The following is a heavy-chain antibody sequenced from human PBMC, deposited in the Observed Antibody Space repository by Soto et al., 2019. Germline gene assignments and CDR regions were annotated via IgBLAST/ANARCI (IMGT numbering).Heavy chain of an antibody. D-gene: IGHD1-20*01. CDR1: GGSISSYY. Sequence: QVQLQESGPGLVKPSETLSLTCTVSGGSISSYYWSWIRQPPGKGLEWIGYIYYSGSTNYNPSLKSRVSISVYTSKNQFSLKRISVTAADTAVYDCARRYGRNFDYWGQGTLVTVSS. V-gene: IGHV4-59*01. CDR2: IYYSGST. J-gene: IGHJ4*02. CDR3: ARRYGRNFDY.